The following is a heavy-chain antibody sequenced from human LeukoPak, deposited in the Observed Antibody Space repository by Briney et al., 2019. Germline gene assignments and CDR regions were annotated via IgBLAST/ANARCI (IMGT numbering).Heavy chain of an antibody. V-gene: IGHV3-7*01. D-gene: IGHD2/OR15-2a*01. CDR3: VSFYETY. CDR2: INQDGTDK. J-gene: IGHJ4*02. Sequence: GGSLRLSCAASGFTFSGRWMSWLRQAPGKGLEWVANINQDGTDKYYVDSVKGRFTISKDNAKNTVYLQMNSLRAEDTAVYYCVSFYETYWGRGTLVTVSS. CDR1: GFTFSGRW.